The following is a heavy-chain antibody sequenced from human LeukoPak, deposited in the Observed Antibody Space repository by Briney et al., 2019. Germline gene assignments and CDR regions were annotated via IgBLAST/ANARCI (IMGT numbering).Heavy chain of an antibody. Sequence: ASVKVSCKASGYTFTGYYMHWVRQAPGQGLEWMGWIDPNSGGTNYAQKFQGRVTMTRDTSISTAYMELRRLRSDDTAVYYCARVPEGGYGSGSYYNAVDIWGQGTMVTVSS. D-gene: IGHD3-10*01. J-gene: IGHJ3*02. CDR3: ARVPEGGYGSGSYYNAVDI. CDR1: GYTFTGYY. CDR2: IDPNSGGT. V-gene: IGHV1-2*02.